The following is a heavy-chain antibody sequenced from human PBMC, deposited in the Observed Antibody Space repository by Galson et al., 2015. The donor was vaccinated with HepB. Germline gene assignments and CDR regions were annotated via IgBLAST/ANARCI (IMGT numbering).Heavy chain of an antibody. CDR1: GFTFGNAW. CDR2: IKSKTDGGTT. CDR3: TADPRELGRYFQE. V-gene: IGHV3-15*01. Sequence: SLRLSCAASGFTFGNAWMNWVRQAPGKGLEWVGRIKSKTDGGTTDYVAPVKGRFTISKDDSENTLWLQMNSLKTEDTAVYYCTADPRELGRYFQEWGQGTLVTVSS. D-gene: IGHD3-10*01. J-gene: IGHJ1*01.